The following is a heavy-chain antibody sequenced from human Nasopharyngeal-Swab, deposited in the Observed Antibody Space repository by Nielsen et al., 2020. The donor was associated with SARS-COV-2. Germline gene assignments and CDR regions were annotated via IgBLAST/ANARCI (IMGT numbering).Heavy chain of an antibody. Sequence: GESLKISCAASGFIFSASAMHWVRQASGKGLDWVGRIGDKDHNYATTYGASVKGRFTISRDDSKNTVFLHMDSLRTEDTALYYCTTDFYFDYWGQGTLVTVSS. J-gene: IGHJ4*02. CDR2: IGDKDHNYAT. CDR3: TTDFYFDY. V-gene: IGHV3-73*01. CDR1: GFIFSASA.